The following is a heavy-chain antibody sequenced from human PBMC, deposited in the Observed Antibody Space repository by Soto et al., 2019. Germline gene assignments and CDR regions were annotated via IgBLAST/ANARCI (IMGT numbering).Heavy chain of an antibody. D-gene: IGHD1-26*01. Sequence: KPSETLSLTXTVSGASISYGNYAWSWIRQTPGKGLEWIGYINHLETTFYNPSFESRLTLSIDRAKNQFSLNLNSMSAADRAVYFCARGGGSDSFDYWGQGILVTVSS. V-gene: IGHV4-30-2*01. CDR2: INHLETT. J-gene: IGHJ4*02. CDR1: GASISYGNYA. CDR3: ARGGGSDSFDY.